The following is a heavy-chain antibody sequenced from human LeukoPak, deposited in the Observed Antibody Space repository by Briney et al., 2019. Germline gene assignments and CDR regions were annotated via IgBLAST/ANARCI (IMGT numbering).Heavy chain of an antibody. D-gene: IGHD2-15*01. CDR3: LVEDQYYYYYMDV. V-gene: IGHV3-15*01. Sequence: GGSLRLSCAASGFTFSNAWMSWVRQAPGKGLEWVGRIKSKTDGGTTDYAAPVKGRFTISRDDSKNTLYLQMNSLKTEDTAVYYCLVEDQYYYYYMDVWGKGTTVTVSS. CDR1: GFTFSNAW. J-gene: IGHJ6*03. CDR2: IKSKTDGGTT.